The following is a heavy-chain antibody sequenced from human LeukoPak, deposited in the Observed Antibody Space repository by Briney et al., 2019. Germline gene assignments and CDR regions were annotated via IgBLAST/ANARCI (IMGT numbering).Heavy chain of an antibody. CDR2: IRSKANSYAT. CDR1: GFTFSSYW. V-gene: IGHV3-73*01. J-gene: IGHJ3*02. D-gene: IGHD3-10*01. CDR3: SRHILLWFGEPTYDAFDI. Sequence: GGSLRLSCAASGFTFSSYWMSWVRQAPGKGLEWVGRIRSKANSYATAYAAAVKGRFIISRDDSKNTAYLQMNSLKTEDTAVYYCSRHILLWFGEPTYDAFDIWGQGTMVTVSS.